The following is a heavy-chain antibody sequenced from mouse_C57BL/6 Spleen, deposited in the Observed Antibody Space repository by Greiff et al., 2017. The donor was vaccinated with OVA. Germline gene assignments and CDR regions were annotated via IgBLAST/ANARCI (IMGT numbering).Heavy chain of an antibody. CDR2: INPNNGGT. V-gene: IGHV1-22*01. CDR3: ARWTYDSYWYFDV. CDR1: GYTFTDYN. Sequence: VQLQQSGPELVKPGASVKMSCKASGYTFTDYNMHWVKQSHGKSLEWIGYINPNNGGTSYNQKFKGKATLTVNKSSSTAYMELRSLTSEDSAVYYCARWTYDSYWYFDVWGTGTTVTVSS. J-gene: IGHJ1*03. D-gene: IGHD2-4*01.